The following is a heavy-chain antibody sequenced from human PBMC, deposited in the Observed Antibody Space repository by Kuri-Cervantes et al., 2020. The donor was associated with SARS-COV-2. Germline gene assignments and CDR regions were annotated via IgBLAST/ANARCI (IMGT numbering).Heavy chain of an antibody. V-gene: IGHV1-18*01. CDR2: ISAYNGNT. CDR1: GYTFTSYG. D-gene: IGHD4-17*01. Sequence: ASVKVSCKASGYTFTSYGISWVRQAPGQGLEWMGWISAYNGNTNCAQKLQGRVTMTTDTSTSTAYMELRSLRSDDTAVYYCARDHTRSGDGDYSLGWGQGTLVTVSS. CDR3: ARDHTRSGDGDYSLG. J-gene: IGHJ4*02.